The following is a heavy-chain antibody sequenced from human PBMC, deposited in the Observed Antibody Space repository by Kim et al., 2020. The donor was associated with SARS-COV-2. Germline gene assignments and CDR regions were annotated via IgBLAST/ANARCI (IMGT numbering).Heavy chain of an antibody. V-gene: IGHV3-11*01. CDR1: GFTFSDYY. CDR3: ARSYNWNDEFDY. D-gene: IGHD1-1*01. CDR2: ISSTASSI. J-gene: IGHJ4*02. Sequence: GGSLRLSCAASGFTFSDYYMNWIRQAPGKGLEWIAYISSTASSIYYADSVKGRFTISRDNAKNSLYLQMNSLRGEDTAVYFCARSYNWNDEFDYWGQGSLVTVSS.